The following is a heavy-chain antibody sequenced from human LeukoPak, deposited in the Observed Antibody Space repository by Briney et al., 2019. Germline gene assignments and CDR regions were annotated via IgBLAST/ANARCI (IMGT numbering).Heavy chain of an antibody. J-gene: IGHJ4*02. Sequence: GSLRLSCAASGFTFSSYSMNWVRQAPGKGLEWVSYISSSRSLIYYADSVKGRFTISRDNAKDSLYLQMNSLRAEDTSVYYCARGAQWELQRHFDYWGLGTLVTVSS. CDR3: ARGAQWELQRHFDY. CDR2: ISSSRSLI. D-gene: IGHD1-26*01. CDR1: GFTFSSYS. V-gene: IGHV3-48*04.